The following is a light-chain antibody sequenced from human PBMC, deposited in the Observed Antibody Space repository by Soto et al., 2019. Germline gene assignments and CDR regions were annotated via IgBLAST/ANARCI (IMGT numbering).Light chain of an antibody. J-gene: IGLJ1*01. CDR1: SSDVGNYDL. Sequence: QYALTPPASVSGSPGQSIAISCTGTSSDVGNYDLVSWYQQHPGKAPKLMIYEGTKRPSGVSNRFSGSKSGNTASLTISGLQAEDEADYYCCSSAGSGTYVFGTGTKVTVL. CDR3: CSSAGSGTYV. CDR2: EGT. V-gene: IGLV2-23*01.